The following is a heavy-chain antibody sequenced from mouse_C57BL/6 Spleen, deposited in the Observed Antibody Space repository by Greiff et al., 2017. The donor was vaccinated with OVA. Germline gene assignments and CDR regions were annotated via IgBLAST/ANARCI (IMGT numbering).Heavy chain of an antibody. Sequence: QVQLQQSGAELVRPGASVKLSCKASGYTFTDYYINWVKQRPGQGLEWIARIYPGSGNTYYNEKFKGKATLTAEKSSSTAYMQLSSLTSEDSAVYFCARDGSSYVWFAYWGQGTLVTVSA. CDR1: GYTFTDYY. J-gene: IGHJ3*01. D-gene: IGHD1-1*01. V-gene: IGHV1-76*01. CDR3: ARDGSSYVWFAY. CDR2: IYPGSGNT.